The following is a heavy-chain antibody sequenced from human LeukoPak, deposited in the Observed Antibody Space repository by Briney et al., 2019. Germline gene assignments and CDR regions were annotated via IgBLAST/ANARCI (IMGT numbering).Heavy chain of an antibody. D-gene: IGHD1-20*01. CDR2: IYRSGSA. Sequence: SETLSLTCSVSGHSISSDSYWGWIRQPPGKGLEWIGSIYRSGSAYYNVSLQSRVNISIDTSKNQFSLKLSSVTAADTAVYYCAQTGYNWNDWGQGTLVTVSS. CDR3: AQTGYNWND. J-gene: IGHJ4*02. CDR1: GHSISSDSY. V-gene: IGHV4-38-2*02.